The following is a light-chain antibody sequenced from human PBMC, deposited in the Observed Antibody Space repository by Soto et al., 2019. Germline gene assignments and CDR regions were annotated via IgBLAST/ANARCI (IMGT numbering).Light chain of an antibody. CDR1: QSIRSY. Sequence: DIPMTQSPSSLSLSVGDRVTITCRAGQSIRSYLNWYQQKPGKAPKLLIYGSFTLQSGVPSRFSGSGSGTDFTLTISSLQPEDFATYYCQQSFSTPYTFGQGTNLEIK. V-gene: IGKV1-39*01. CDR2: GSF. CDR3: QQSFSTPYT. J-gene: IGKJ2*01.